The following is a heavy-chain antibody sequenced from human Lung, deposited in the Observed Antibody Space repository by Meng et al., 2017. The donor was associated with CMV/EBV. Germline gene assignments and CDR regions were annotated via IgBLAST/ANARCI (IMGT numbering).Heavy chain of an antibody. Sequence: SCAASGFPFRSYAMSWVRQAPGKGLEWVSSISGSVGNTYYADSVKGRFTISRDNSGDTLYMQMSSLRAEDTAVYYCAREEAMVGYYTNWFDAWGQGDXVTVSS. V-gene: IGHV3-23*01. CDR2: ISGSVGNT. CDR1: GFPFRSYA. D-gene: IGHD5-18*01. CDR3: AREEAMVGYYTNWFDA. J-gene: IGHJ5*02.